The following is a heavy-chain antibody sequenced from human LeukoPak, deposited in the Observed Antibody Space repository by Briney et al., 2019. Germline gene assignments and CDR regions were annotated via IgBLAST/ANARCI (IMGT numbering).Heavy chain of an antibody. D-gene: IGHD6-13*01. J-gene: IGHJ4*02. CDR3: ARESAAGKIDY. V-gene: IGHV4-59*01. CDR2: IYYSGST. Sequence: SETLSLTCTVSGGSISSYYWSWIQQPPGKGLEWIGYIYYSGSTNYNPSLKSRVTISVDTSKNQFSLKLSSVTAADTAVYYCARESAAGKIDYWGQGTLVTVSS. CDR1: GGSISSYY.